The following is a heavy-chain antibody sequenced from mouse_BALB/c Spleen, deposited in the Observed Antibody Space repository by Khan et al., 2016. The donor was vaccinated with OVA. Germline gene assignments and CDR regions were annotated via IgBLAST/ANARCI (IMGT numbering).Heavy chain of an antibody. CDR3: ARGGAAYDRNDGGAMDY. Sequence: QIQLVQSGPELKKPGETVRISCKASGYTFTTAGIQWVQKMPGKGLKWIGWINTHSGVPKYAEDFKGRFAFTLEISVNTAYLQITNLKNEDTATYFYARGGAAYDRNDGGAMDYWGQGTSVTVSS. D-gene: IGHD2-14*01. CDR1: GYTFTTAG. J-gene: IGHJ4*01. CDR2: INTHSGVP. V-gene: IGHV9-4*02.